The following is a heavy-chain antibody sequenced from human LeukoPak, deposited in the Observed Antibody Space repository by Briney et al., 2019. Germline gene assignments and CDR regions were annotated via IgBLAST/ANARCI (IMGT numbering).Heavy chain of an antibody. CDR1: GGSISSSNW. D-gene: IGHD6-13*01. V-gene: IGHV4-4*02. J-gene: IGHJ4*02. CDR3: ARDPGGSSWYGGFDY. Sequence: SETLSPTCAVSGGSISSSNWWSWVRQPPGKGLEWIGEIYHSGSTNYNPSLKSRVTISVDKSKNQFSLKLSSVTAADTAVYYCARDPGGSSWYGGFDYWGQGTLVTVSS. CDR2: IYHSGST.